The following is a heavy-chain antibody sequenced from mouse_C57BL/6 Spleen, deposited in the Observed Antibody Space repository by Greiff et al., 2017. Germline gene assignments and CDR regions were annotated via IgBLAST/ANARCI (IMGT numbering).Heavy chain of an antibody. Sequence: QVQLQQPGTELVKPGASVKLSCKASGYTFTSYWMHWVKQRPGQGLEWIGDINPSNGGTNYNEKFKSKATLTVDKSSSTAYMQLSSLTSEDSAVYYCARSRQHRLRNYAMDYWGQGTSVTVSS. CDR2: INPSNGGT. J-gene: IGHJ4*01. V-gene: IGHV1-53*01. CDR3: ARSRQHRLRNYAMDY. CDR1: GYTFTSYW. D-gene: IGHD3-2*02.